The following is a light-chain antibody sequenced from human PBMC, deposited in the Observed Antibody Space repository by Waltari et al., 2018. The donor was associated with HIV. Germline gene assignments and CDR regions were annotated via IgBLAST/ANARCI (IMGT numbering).Light chain of an antibody. CDR2: RYY. CDR3: VAWDDSLSGYV. J-gene: IGLJ1*01. V-gene: IGLV1-47*01. CDR1: SLIVGSRL. Sequence: QSVLTQPPSASGTLGQRVTISCPGSSLIVGSRLGYWFHQVPGTAPKLLIYRYYQRRSGIPDRFSGSKSGASASLTISGLRSEDEADYYCVAWDDSLSGYVFGTGTKVSVL.